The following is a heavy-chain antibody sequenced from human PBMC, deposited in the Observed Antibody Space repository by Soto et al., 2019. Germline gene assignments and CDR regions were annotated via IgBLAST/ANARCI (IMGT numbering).Heavy chain of an antibody. D-gene: IGHD1-1*01. V-gene: IGHV4-4*07. CDR3: VRDGTKTLRDWFDP. CDR1: GASISGFY. CDR2: IYATGTT. J-gene: IGHJ5*02. Sequence: QVQLQESGPGLVKPSETLSLTCTVSGASISGFYWSWIRKSAGKGLEWIGRIYATGTTEYNPSLKSRVMMSVDTAKKQFSLKVRSVTAADTAVYYCVRDGTKTLRDWFDPWGQGISVTVSS.